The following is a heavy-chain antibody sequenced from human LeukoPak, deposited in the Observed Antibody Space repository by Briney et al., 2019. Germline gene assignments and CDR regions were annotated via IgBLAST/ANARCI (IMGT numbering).Heavy chain of an antibody. V-gene: IGHV3-53*01. CDR1: GFTVSSNY. CDR2: IYSGGST. J-gene: IGHJ4*02. Sequence: PGGSLRLSCAASGFTVSSNYMNWVRQARGKGLEWVSVIYSGGSTYYADSVKGRFTISRDNSKNTLYLQMNSLRAEDTAVYYCARAYCGGDCPLWYWGQGTLVTVSS. CDR3: ARAYCGGDCPLWY. D-gene: IGHD2-21*02.